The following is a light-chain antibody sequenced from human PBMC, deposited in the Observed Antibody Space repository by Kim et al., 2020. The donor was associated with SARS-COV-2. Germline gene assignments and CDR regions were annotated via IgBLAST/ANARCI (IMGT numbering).Light chain of an antibody. CDR1: SGSIASNY. V-gene: IGLV6-57*04. CDR3: QSYDSSNWV. Sequence: NFMLTQPHSVSESPGKTVTISCTRSSGSIASNYVQWYQQRPGSAPTTVIYEDNQRPSGVPDRFSGSIDSSSNSASLTISGLKTEDEAASYCQSYDSSNWVFGGGTKLTVL. J-gene: IGLJ3*02. CDR2: EDN.